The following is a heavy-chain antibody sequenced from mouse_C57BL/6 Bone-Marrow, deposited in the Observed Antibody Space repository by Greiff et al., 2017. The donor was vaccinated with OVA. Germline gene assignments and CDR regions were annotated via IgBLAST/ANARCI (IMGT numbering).Heavy chain of an antibody. CDR1: GFTFNTYA. Sequence: EVQRVESGGGLVQPKGSLKLSCAASGFTFNTYAMHWVRQAPGKGLEWVARIRSKSSNYATYYADSVKDRFTISRDDSQSMLYLQMNNLKTEDTAMYYCVREGYYGSSPDYYAMDYWGQGTSVTVSS. J-gene: IGHJ4*01. CDR2: IRSKSSNYAT. D-gene: IGHD1-1*01. V-gene: IGHV10-3*01. CDR3: VREGYYGSSPDYYAMDY.